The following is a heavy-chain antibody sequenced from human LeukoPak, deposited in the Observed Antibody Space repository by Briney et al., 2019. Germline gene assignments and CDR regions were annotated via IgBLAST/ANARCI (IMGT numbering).Heavy chain of an antibody. CDR1: GFTLSTYG. CDR2: ISYDGSNK. J-gene: IGHJ4*02. CDR3: ARRYSSGWGLDY. D-gene: IGHD6-19*01. Sequence: GGSLRLSCAASGFTLSTYGMHWVRQAPGKGLEWVAVISYDGSNKYYADSVKGRFTISRDNSKNTLYLQMNSLRAEDTAVYYCARRYSSGWGLDYWGQGTLVTVSS. V-gene: IGHV3-30*19.